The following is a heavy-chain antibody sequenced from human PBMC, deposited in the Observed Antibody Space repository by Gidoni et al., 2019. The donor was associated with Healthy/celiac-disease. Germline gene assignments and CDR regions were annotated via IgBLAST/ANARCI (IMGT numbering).Heavy chain of an antibody. V-gene: IGHV3-9*01. D-gene: IGHD6-13*01. CDR2: ISWNSGSI. CDR1: GFTFDDYA. Sequence: EVQLVESGGGLVQPGRSLRLSCAASGFTFDDYAMHWVRQAPGKGLEWVSGISWNSGSIGYADSVKGRFTISRDNAKNSLYLQMNSLRAEDTALYYCAKDIGPFLQQLAPSPAHNWFDPWGQGTLVTVSS. J-gene: IGHJ5*02. CDR3: AKDIGPFLQQLAPSPAHNWFDP.